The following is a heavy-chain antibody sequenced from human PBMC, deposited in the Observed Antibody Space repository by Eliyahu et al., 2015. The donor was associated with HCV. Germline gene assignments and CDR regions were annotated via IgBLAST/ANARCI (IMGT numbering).Heavy chain of an antibody. CDR3: AKRQWHYFDY. Sequence: QITLKESGPTLVKPTQTLTLTCTFSGVSLSTTGVGVAYXRXXXGXALEWLALIXWNDEKHFSPSRKSRLTITKDTAKNEVVLTMTNMDPVETATYHCAKRQWHYFDYWGQGTLVTVSS. D-gene: IGHD5-12*01. CDR2: IXWNDEK. CDR1: GVSLSTTGVG. J-gene: IGHJ4*02. V-gene: IGHV2-5*01.